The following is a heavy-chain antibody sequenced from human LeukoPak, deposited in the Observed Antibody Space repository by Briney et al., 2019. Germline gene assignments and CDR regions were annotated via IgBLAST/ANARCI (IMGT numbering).Heavy chain of an antibody. J-gene: IGHJ5*02. V-gene: IGHV3-74*01. Sequence: GGSLRPSCAASGFTFSSYWMHWVRQAPGKGLVWVSRINSDRSSTSYADSVKGRFTISRDNAKNTLYLQMNSLRAEDTAVYYCARGYYDSSGYFKVGYNWFDPWGQGTLVTVSS. CDR3: ARGYYDSSGYFKVGYNWFDP. D-gene: IGHD3-22*01. CDR2: INSDRSST. CDR1: GFTFSSYW.